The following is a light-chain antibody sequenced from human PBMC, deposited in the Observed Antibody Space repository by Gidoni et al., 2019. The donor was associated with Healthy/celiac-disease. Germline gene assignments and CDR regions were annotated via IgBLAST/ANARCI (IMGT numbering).Light chain of an antibody. CDR3: QQYDNLPPSIT. CDR2: DAS. Sequence: DIQMTQSPSSLPASVGDRVTITCQASQDISNYLNWYQQKPGKAPKLLIYDASNLETGVPSRFSGSGSGTDFTFTISSLQPEDIATYYCQQYDNLPPSITFXQXTRLEIK. CDR1: QDISNY. V-gene: IGKV1-33*01. J-gene: IGKJ5*01.